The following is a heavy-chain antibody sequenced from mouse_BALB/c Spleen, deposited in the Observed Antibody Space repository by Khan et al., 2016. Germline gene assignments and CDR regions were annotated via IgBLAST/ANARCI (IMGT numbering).Heavy chain of an antibody. CDR3: ARGGYGFGFYY. V-gene: IGHV3-6*02. CDR2: ISYDGSN. CDR1: GYSITSGYY. Sequence: EVQLQESGPGLVKPSQSLSLTCSVTGYSITSGYYWNWIRQFPENKLEWMGYISYDGSNNYNPSLKNRISITRDTSKNQFFLKLNSVTTEDTATYYCARGGYGFGFYYWGQGTTLTVSS. D-gene: IGHD1-2*01. J-gene: IGHJ2*01.